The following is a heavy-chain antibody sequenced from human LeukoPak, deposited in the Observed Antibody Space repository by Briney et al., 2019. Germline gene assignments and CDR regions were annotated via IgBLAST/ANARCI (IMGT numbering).Heavy chain of an antibody. Sequence: PSETLSLTCTVSGGSISSSSYYWGWIRQPPGKGLEWIGSIYYSGSTYYNPSLKSRLTISVDTSKDQFSLKLSSVTAADTAVYYCASYIMNAFDIWGQGTMVTVSS. CDR3: ASYIMNAFDI. D-gene: IGHD3-16*01. V-gene: IGHV4-39*01. CDR1: GGSISSSSYY. J-gene: IGHJ3*02. CDR2: IYYSGST.